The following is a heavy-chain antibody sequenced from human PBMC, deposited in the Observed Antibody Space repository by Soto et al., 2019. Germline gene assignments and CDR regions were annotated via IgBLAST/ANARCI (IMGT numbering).Heavy chain of an antibody. CDR2: LSVGNGDT. J-gene: IGHJ6*02. V-gene: IGHV1-3*01. D-gene: IGHD2-15*01. Sequence: ASVKVSCKASGDTRTDFSMHWVRQAPGQRPEWMGWLSVGNGDTKYSQKFQGRVTITRDTSARTAYMELSNLRSEDTAVYYCATSEGDCGAGSCYNYFYYYAMDVWGQGTTVTVSS. CDR1: GDTRTDFS. CDR3: ATSEGDCGAGSCYNYFYYYAMDV.